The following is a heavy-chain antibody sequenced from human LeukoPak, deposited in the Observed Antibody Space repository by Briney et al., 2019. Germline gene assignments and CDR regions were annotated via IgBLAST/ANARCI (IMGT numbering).Heavy chain of an antibody. J-gene: IGHJ5*02. D-gene: IGHD2-2*01. CDR1: GGSISSSSYY. Sequence: SETLSLTRTVSGGSISSSSYYWGWIRQPPGKGLEWIGSIYYSGSTYYNPSLKSRVTISVDTSKNQFSLKLSSVTAADTAVYYCARVVPAAFWFDPWGQGTLVTVSS. V-gene: IGHV4-39*01. CDR3: ARVVPAAFWFDP. CDR2: IYYSGST.